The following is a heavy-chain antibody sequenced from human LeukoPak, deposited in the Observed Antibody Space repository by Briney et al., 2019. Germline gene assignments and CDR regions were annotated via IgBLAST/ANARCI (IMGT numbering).Heavy chain of an antibody. V-gene: IGHV3-23*01. D-gene: IGHD1-14*01. CDR2: ISGGGDKT. CDR1: GLTFSLYA. CDR3: ANDRTPGLPSTFDI. Sequence: GGSLRLSCAASGLTFSLYAMNWVRQAPGKGLEWVSGISGGGDKTYYLDSVKGRFTISRDNSKKTLYVELNSLRGEDTAVYYCANDRTPGLPSTFDIWGLGTMVTVST. J-gene: IGHJ3*02.